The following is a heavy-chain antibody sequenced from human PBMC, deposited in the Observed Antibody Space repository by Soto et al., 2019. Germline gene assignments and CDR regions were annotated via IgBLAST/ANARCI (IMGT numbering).Heavy chain of an antibody. V-gene: IGHV3-23*01. D-gene: IGHD5-12*01. CDR2: ITGSGGTT. Sequence: EVQLLESGGGLVQPGGSPRLSCAASGITFTTYAMSWVRQAPGKGLEWVSAITGSGGTTYYADSVKGRFTISRDNSKNTLYLQMNSLRAEDTAVYYCAKGRFSGYDSDVFDIWGQGTMVTVSS. J-gene: IGHJ3*02. CDR3: AKGRFSGYDSDVFDI. CDR1: GITFTTYA.